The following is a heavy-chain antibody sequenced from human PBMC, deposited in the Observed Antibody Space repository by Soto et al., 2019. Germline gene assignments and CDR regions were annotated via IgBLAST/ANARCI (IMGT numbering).Heavy chain of an antibody. V-gene: IGHV3-23*01. J-gene: IGHJ4*02. CDR2: ISGSGGST. Sequence: GALRLSCAPSVFTFSSYALSWVRQAPGKGLEWVSAISGSGGSTYYADSVKGRFTISRDNSKNTLYLQMNSLRAEDTAVYYCAKGRVLLWFGELSRGQGTLVTVSS. D-gene: IGHD3-10*01. CDR1: VFTFSSYA. CDR3: AKGRVLLWFGELS.